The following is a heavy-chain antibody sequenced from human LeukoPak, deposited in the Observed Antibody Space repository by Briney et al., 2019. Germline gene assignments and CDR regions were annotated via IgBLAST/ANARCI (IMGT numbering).Heavy chain of an antibody. CDR1: GGSISSGSYY. D-gene: IGHD3-22*01. J-gene: IGHJ4*02. CDR3: AGDYYDSSVNY. CDR2: IYTSGST. V-gene: IGHV4-61*02. Sequence: PSETLSLTCTVSGGSISSGSYYWSWIRQPAGKGLEWTGRIYTSGSTNYNPSLKSRVTISVDTSKNQFSLKLSSVTAADTAVYYCAGDYYDSSVNYWGQGTLVTVSS.